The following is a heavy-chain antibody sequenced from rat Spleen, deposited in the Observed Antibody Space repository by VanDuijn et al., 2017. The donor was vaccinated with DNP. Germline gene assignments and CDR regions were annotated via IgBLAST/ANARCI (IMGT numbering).Heavy chain of an antibody. CDR1: GFTFSSYW. CDR3: GNWDNFGTYTMDA. Sequence: EVLLVKTGGGLVQPGRSLKLSCVASGFTFSSYWMYWIRQTPGKGLEWLASINNDGGSTYYPESVKGRFTISRDNAENTVYLQMNSLRSEDTATYYCGNWDNFGTYTMDARGPGTSVTVSS. J-gene: IGHJ4*01. D-gene: IGHD1-3*01. CDR2: INNDGGST. V-gene: IGHV5-58*01.